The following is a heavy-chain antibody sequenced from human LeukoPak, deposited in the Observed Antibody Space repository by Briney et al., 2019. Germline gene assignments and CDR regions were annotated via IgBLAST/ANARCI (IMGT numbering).Heavy chain of an antibody. Sequence: GASVKVSCKASGYTFTSYDINWVRQATGQGLEWMGWMNPNSGNTGYAQKFQGRVTMTRNTSISTAYMELSSLRSEDTAVYYCARARSNLKYYYYYYMDVWGKGTTVTVSS. CDR3: ARARSNLKYYYYYYMDV. CDR2: MNPNSGNT. D-gene: IGHD1-26*01. J-gene: IGHJ6*03. CDR1: GYTFTSYD. V-gene: IGHV1-8*01.